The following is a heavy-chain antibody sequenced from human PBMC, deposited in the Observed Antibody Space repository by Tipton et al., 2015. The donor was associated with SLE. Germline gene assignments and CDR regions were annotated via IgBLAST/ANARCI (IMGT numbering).Heavy chain of an antibody. V-gene: IGHV4-59*11. J-gene: IGHJ6*02. Sequence: TLSLTCTVSGGSISSHYWSWIRQPPGKGLEWIGYIYYSGSTNYNPSLKSRVTISVDTSKNQFSLKLSSVTAADTAVYYCARDGGYCSSTSCSRPGYYYYGMYVWGQGTTVTVSS. CDR2: IYYSGST. CDR1: GGSISSHY. D-gene: IGHD2-2*01. CDR3: ARDGGYCSSTSCSRPGYYYYGMYV.